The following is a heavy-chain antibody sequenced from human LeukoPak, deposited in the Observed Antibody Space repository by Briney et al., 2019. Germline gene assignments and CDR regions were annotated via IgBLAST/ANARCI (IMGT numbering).Heavy chain of an antibody. D-gene: IGHD3-22*01. J-gene: IGHJ3*01. CDR2: ISYDETNK. Sequence: PGGSLRLSCVASGFTFSNYGMHWVRQAPGKGLEWVAVISYDETNKYYTESVKGRFTISRDNSKNTLYLQMNSLRAEDTAVYYCARGPPHRTTMIVEIVDAFDVWGQGTMVTVSS. CDR3: ARGPPHRTTMIVEIVDAFDV. CDR1: GFTFSNYG. V-gene: IGHV3-30*03.